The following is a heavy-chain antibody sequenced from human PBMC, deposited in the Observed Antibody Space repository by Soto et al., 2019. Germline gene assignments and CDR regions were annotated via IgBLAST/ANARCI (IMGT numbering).Heavy chain of an antibody. J-gene: IGHJ4*02. V-gene: IGHV3-48*01. CDR3: AKDWYSSTWPPDH. CDR2: ISLSSGNI. Sequence: PGDSLRLSCVASRFTFRNSGMHWVRPAPGQVLEMVSYISLSSGNIHYADSLRGRFTVSRDNAKNSLYLHMNSLRAEDTAVYYCAKDWYSSTWPPDHWGQGT. D-gene: IGHD6-13*01. CDR1: RFTFRNSG.